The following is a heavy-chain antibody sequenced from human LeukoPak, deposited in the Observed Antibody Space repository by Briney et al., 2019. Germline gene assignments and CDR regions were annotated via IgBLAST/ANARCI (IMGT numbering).Heavy chain of an antibody. J-gene: IGHJ3*02. CDR3: AREGTDGSGSPRAFDI. Sequence: SETLSLTCTVSGGSISSYYWSWIRQPPGKGLEWIGYIYYSGSTNYNPSLKSRVTISVDTSKNQFSLKLSSVTAADTAVYYCAREGTDGSGSPRAFDIRGQGTMVTVSS. D-gene: IGHD3-10*01. CDR2: IYYSGST. CDR1: GGSISSYY. V-gene: IGHV4-59*01.